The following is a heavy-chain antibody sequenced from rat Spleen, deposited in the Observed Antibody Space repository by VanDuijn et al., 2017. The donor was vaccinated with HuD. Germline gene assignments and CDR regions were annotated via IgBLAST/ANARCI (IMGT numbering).Heavy chain of an antibody. Sequence: EVQLVESGGGLVQPGRSLKVSCTASGFFFSKYVMHWIRQAPTKGLEWVASISPGGDNTYYRDSVKGRFTISRDNAESTLYLQMDSLRSEDTATYYCAKNIYYSSYIYYFDYWGQGVMVTVSS. CDR2: ISPGGDNT. CDR3: AKNIYYSSYIYYFDY. J-gene: IGHJ2*01. V-gene: IGHV5-19*01. D-gene: IGHD1-2*01. CDR1: GFFFSKYV.